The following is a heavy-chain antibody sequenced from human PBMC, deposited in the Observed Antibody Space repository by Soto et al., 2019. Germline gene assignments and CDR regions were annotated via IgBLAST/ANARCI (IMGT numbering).Heavy chain of an antibody. CDR3: ARGLVRGIVTSTIEH. CDR2: ILPMVGTP. J-gene: IGHJ4*02. CDR1: GGTFSSHA. V-gene: IGHV1-69*06. D-gene: IGHD3-10*01. Sequence: QVQLVQSGAEVKKPGSSVKVSCKASGGTFSSHAINWVRQAPGQGLEWVGGILPMVGTPSYAQNFQDRVTMIPDKTTRTAFMELRSLRSEDTAVYYCARGLVRGIVTSTIEHWGQGTLVTVSS.